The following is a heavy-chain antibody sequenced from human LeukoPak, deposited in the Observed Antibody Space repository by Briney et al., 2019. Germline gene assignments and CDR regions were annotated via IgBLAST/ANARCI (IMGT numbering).Heavy chain of an antibody. J-gene: IGHJ4*02. D-gene: IGHD3-3*01. Sequence: SETLSLTCTVSGGSFSSSSYYWGWIRQPPGKGLEWIGSIYYSGSTYYNPSLKSRVTISVDTSKNQFSLKLSSVTAADTAVYYCASSFWSGHSMFDYWGQGTLVTVSS. CDR1: GGSFSSSSYY. V-gene: IGHV4-39*07. CDR2: IYYSGST. CDR3: ASSFWSGHSMFDY.